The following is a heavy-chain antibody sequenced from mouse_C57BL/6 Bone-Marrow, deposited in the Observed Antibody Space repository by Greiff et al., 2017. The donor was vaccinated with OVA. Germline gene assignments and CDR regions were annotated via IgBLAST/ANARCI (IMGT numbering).Heavy chain of an antibody. D-gene: IGHD2-4*01. J-gene: IGHJ2*01. V-gene: IGHV7-3*01. CDR2: IRNKANGYTT. CDR1: GFTFTDYY. Sequence: EVMLVESGGGLVQPGGSLSLSCAASGFTFTDYYMSWVRQPPGKALEWLGFIRNKANGYTTEYSASVKGRFTISRDNSQSILDLQMNALRAEDSATYYCARVGDYVLFDYWGQGTTLTVSS. CDR3: ARVGDYVLFDY.